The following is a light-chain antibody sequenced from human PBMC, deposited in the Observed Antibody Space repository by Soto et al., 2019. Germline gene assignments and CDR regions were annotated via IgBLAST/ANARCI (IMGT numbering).Light chain of an antibody. CDR1: SSDVGGYNY. J-gene: IGLJ2*01. Sequence: QSALTQPASVSGSPGQSITISCTGTSSDVGGYNYVSWYKQHPGKAPKLMIYDVSNRPSGVSNRFSGSKSGNTASLTISGLQAEDEADYYCSSYASSRTLDVVFGGGTKLTVL. V-gene: IGLV2-14*01. CDR2: DVS. CDR3: SSYASSRTLDVV.